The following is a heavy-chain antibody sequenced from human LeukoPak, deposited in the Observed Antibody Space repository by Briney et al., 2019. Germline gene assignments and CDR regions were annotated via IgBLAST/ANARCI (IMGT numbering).Heavy chain of an antibody. CDR2: IWYDGSNK. CDR3: ARDGAAADLDY. V-gene: IGHV3-33*01. J-gene: IGHJ4*02. Sequence: GGSLRLSCAASGFTFSSYGMHWVRQAPGKGLEWVAVIWYDGSNKFYADSVKGRFTISRDNSKNTLYLQMNCLRAEDTAVYYCARDGAAADLDYWGQGTLVTVSS. D-gene: IGHD6-13*01. CDR1: GFTFSSYG.